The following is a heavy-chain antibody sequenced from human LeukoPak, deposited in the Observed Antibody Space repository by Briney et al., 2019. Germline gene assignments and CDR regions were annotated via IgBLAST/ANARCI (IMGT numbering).Heavy chain of an antibody. J-gene: IGHJ3*02. CDR3: ARYNWGVGRSFDI. Sequence: SQTLSLTCAISGDSVSTNDVAWHWIRQPPSRGLEWLGRTYYTSKWSNDYALSVKGRVTINPDTSKNQFSLQMNSVTPEDTAVYYCARYNWGVGRSFDIWGQGTMVTVSS. CDR1: GDSVSTNDVA. D-gene: IGHD1-20*01. CDR2: TYYTSKWSN. V-gene: IGHV6-1*01.